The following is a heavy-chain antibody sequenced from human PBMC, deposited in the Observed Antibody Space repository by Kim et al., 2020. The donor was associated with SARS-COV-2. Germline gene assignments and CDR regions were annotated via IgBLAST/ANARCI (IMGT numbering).Heavy chain of an antibody. J-gene: IGHJ4*02. V-gene: IGHV3-48*03. Sequence: GGSLRLSCAASGFTFSSYEMNWVRQAPGKGLEWVSYISSSGSTIYYADSVKGRFTISRDNAKNSLYLQMNSLRAEDTAVYYCARAGLLWFGGYFDYWGQGTLVTVSS. CDR1: GFTFSSYE. D-gene: IGHD3-10*01. CDR2: ISSSGSTI. CDR3: ARAGLLWFGGYFDY.